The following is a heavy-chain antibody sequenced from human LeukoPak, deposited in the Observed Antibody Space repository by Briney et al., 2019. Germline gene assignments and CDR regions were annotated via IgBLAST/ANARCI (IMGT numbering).Heavy chain of an antibody. CDR3: AKGAHIYGDYGAVDI. J-gene: IGHJ3*02. Sequence: PGGSLRLSCTGSGFTFSDYGMHWVRQAPGKGLEGVAVIWYDGNKKYYADSVKGRFTISRDNSKNTQYLQMNSLRAEDTAVYYCAKGAHIYGDYGAVDIWGQGTMVTISS. V-gene: IGHV3-33*06. CDR1: GFTFSDYG. D-gene: IGHD4-17*01. CDR2: IWYDGNKK.